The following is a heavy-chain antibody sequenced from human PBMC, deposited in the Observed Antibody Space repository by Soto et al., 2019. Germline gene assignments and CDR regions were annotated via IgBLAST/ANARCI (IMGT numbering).Heavy chain of an antibody. CDR3: ARVKYSSSSRAYYGMDV. V-gene: IGHV1-8*01. Sequence: ASVKVSCKASGYTFTSYDINWVRQATGQGLEWMGWMSPNSGNTGYAQKFQGRVTMTRNTSISTAYMELSSLRSEDTAVYYCARVKYSSSSRAYYGMDVWGQGTTVTVSS. CDR1: GYTFTSYD. CDR2: MSPNSGNT. J-gene: IGHJ6*02. D-gene: IGHD6-6*01.